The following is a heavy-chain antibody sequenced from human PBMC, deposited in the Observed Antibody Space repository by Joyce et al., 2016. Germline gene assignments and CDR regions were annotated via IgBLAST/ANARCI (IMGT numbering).Heavy chain of an antibody. V-gene: IGHV1-18*01. CDR1: GYSFTRYG. CDR2: NSSYNGNT. CDR3: ARDPRLLITSVMSNDGFDL. Sequence: QVELVQSGAEVKKPGASVKVSCKASGYSFTRYGFSWVRQAPGQGLEWMGWNSSYNGNTHYAEKLQGRVTMTTDTVTSTAYMELGRLRGDDTAVYYCARDPRLLITSVMSNDGFDLWGQGTAVIVSS. D-gene: IGHD3-16*01. J-gene: IGHJ3*01.